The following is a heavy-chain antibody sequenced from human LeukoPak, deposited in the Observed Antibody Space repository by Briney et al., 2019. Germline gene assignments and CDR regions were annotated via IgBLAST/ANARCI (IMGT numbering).Heavy chain of an antibody. V-gene: IGHV3-23*01. CDR2: ITGGGDTT. J-gene: IGHJ4*02. CDR1: GFIFTNYA. Sequence: GGSLRLSCAASGFIFTNYAMNWVRQAPGKGLEWVSVITGGGDTTYYADSVKGRFTISRDNSRNTLYLQMSSLRAEDTAVYYCARGVRVGPHDYWGQGTLVTVSS. CDR3: ARGVRVGPHDY. D-gene: IGHD3-10*01.